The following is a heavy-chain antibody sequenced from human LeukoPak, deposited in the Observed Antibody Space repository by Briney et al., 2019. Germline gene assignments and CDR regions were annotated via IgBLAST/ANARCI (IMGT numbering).Heavy chain of an antibody. V-gene: IGHV3-23*01. Sequence: GGSLRLSCAASGFTFDDYAMHWVRHAPGKGLEWVSAISGSGGSTYYADSVKGRFTISRDNSKNTLYLQMNSLRAEDTAVYYCAARGSGSYFYYYYMDVWGKGTTVTVSS. J-gene: IGHJ6*03. CDR2: ISGSGGST. CDR1: GFTFDDYA. CDR3: AARGSGSYFYYYYMDV. D-gene: IGHD3-10*01.